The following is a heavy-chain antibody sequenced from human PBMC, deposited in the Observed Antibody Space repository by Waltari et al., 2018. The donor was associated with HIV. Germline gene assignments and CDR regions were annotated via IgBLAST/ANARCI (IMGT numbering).Heavy chain of an antibody. CDR2: ISWNSGDI. J-gene: IGHJ6*02. V-gene: IGHV3-9*01. CDR1: GITFDDSA. CDR3: VKDGASTIFGVLNGMDV. Sequence: EVQLVESGGGSVQPGRSLRLSCKASGITFDDSAMPWVRQPPGKGLEWVSGISWNSGDIAYADSVKGRFTIARDNTKNSLFLQMNSVRVEDTALYYCVKDGASTIFGVLNGMDVWGQGTTVTVSS. D-gene: IGHD3-3*01.